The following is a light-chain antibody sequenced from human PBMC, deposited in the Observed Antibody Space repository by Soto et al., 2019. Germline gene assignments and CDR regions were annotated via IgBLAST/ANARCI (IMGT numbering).Light chain of an antibody. J-gene: IGKJ1*01. CDR2: KAS. V-gene: IGKV1-5*03. CDR1: QSISSW. Sequence: DIQMTQSPSTLSASVGDRVTITCRASQSISSWLAWYQQKPGKAPKLLIYKASSLESGVPSRFSGSESGTEFTLTITSLQPDDFATYYCQQYNNYLGTFGQGTTVEIK. CDR3: QQYNNYLGT.